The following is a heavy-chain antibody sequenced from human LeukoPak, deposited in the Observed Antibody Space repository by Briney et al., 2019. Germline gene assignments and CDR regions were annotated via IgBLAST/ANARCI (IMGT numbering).Heavy chain of an antibody. Sequence: SGGSLRLSCAASEITFNNHDMHWVRQAPGKGLEWVAAISYDGRNKYYADSVKGRFTISRDNSKNTLNLQMNSLRTEDTAVFYCAKPRDIDSWAFDVWGQGTMVTVSS. CDR3: AKPRDIDSWAFDV. J-gene: IGHJ3*01. V-gene: IGHV3-30*18. CDR2: ISYDGRNK. D-gene: IGHD2-15*01. CDR1: EITFNNHD.